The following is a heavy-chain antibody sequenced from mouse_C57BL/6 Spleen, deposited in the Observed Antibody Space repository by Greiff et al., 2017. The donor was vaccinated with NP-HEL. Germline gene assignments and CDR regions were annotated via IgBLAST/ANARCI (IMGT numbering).Heavy chain of an antibody. CDR1: GFSLTSYG. CDR3: AKKGRGDPYAMDY. Sequence: QVQLQQSGPGLVQPSQSLSITCTVSGFSLTSYGVHWVRQSPGKGLEWLGVIWRGGSTDYNAAFMSRLSITKDNSKSQVFFKMNSLQADDTAIYYCAKKGRGDPYAMDYWGQGTSVTVSS. CDR2: IWRGGST. V-gene: IGHV2-5*01. J-gene: IGHJ4*01.